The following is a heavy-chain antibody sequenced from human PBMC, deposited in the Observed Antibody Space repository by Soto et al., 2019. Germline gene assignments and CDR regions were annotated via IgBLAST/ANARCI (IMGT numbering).Heavy chain of an antibody. CDR3: ARSFDILTLGLGY. CDR1: VFTFSNYW. CDR2: INQDGFKR. J-gene: IGHJ4*02. Sequence: GSLRLSCAASVFTFSNYWMTWVREAPGKGLEWVANINQDGFKRYFVDSVKGRFTISRDNAKNSLYLQMNSLRVDDTAVYYCARSFDILTLGLGYWGQGTLVTVSS. V-gene: IGHV3-7*01. D-gene: IGHD3-9*01.